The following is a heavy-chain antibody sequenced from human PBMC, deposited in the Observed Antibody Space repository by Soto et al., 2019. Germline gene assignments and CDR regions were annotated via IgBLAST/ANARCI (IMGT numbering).Heavy chain of an antibody. D-gene: IGHD6-13*01. CDR2: ISSSSSTI. CDR1: GFTFSSYS. Sequence: PGGSLRLSCAASGFTFSSYSMNWVRQAPGKGLEWVSYISSSSSTIYYADSVKGRFTISRDNAKNSLYLQMNSLRAEDTAVYYCARGVSAAGTDFDYWGQGTLVTVSS. CDR3: ARGVSAAGTDFDY. J-gene: IGHJ4*02. V-gene: IGHV3-48*01.